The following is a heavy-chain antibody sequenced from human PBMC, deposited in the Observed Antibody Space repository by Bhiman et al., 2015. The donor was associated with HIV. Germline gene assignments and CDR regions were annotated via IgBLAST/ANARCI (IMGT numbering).Heavy chain of an antibody. Sequence: EVQLVESGGGLVKPGGSLRLSCAASGFTFSSHSMNWVRQAPGKGLEWVSSISSSSIYTYYAGSVKGRFTVSRDNAKNSLYLQMNSLRAEDTAVYFCARDPTTVTTAEYEYYFDYWGQGTLVTVSS. CDR3: ARDPTTVTTAEYEYYFDY. D-gene: IGHD4-17*01. V-gene: IGHV3-21*03. CDR1: GFTFSSHS. CDR2: ISSSSIYT. J-gene: IGHJ4*02.